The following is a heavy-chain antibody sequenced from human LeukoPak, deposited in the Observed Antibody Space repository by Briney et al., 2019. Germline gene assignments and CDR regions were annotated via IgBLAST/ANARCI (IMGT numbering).Heavy chain of an antibody. V-gene: IGHV3-49*03. CDR2: IRSKAYGGTT. J-gene: IGHJ4*02. CDR1: GFTFGDYA. Sequence: GGSLRLSCTASGFTFGDYAMSWFRQAPGKGLEWVGFIRSKAYGGTTEYAASVKGRFTISRDDSKSIAYLQMNSLKTEDTAVYYCTRDKQWLALYYFDYWGQGILVTVSS. CDR3: TRDKQWLALYYFDY. D-gene: IGHD6-19*01.